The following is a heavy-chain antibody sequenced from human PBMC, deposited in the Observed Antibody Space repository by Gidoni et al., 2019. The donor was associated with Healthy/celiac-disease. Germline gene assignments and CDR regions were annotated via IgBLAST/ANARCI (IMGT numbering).Heavy chain of an antibody. J-gene: IGHJ4*02. D-gene: IGHD5-18*01. CDR3: AREGLGYSYGYFDY. V-gene: IGHV3-21*01. CDR1: GFTFSSYS. CDR2: ISSSSSYI. Sequence: EVQLVESGGGLVKPGGSLRLSCAASGFTFSSYSMNWVRQAPGKGLEWVSSISSSSSYIYYADSVKGRFTSSRDNAKNSLDLQMNSLRAEDTAVYYCAREGLGYSYGYFDYWGQGTLVTVSS.